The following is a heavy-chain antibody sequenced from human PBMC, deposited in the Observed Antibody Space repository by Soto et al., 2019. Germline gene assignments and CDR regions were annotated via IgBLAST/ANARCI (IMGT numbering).Heavy chain of an antibody. Sequence: ASVKVSCKASGYTFTGYYMHWVRQAPGQGLEWMGWINPNSGGTNYAQKFQGRVTMTTDTSTSTAYMELRSLRSDDTAVYYCARDPSIAVYYFDYWGQGTLVTVSS. V-gene: IGHV1-2*02. J-gene: IGHJ4*02. CDR1: GYTFTGYY. CDR2: INPNSGGT. D-gene: IGHD6-19*01. CDR3: ARDPSIAVYYFDY.